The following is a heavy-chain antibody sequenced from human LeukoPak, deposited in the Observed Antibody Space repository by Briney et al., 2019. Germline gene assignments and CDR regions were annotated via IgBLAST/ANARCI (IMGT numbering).Heavy chain of an antibody. Sequence: GGSLRLSCAASGFTFDDYAMHWVRQAPGKGLEWVSGISWDSDSIDYADSVKGRFTISRDNAKNSLYLQMNSLRAEDTAVYYCAELGITMIGGVWGKGTTVTISS. J-gene: IGHJ6*04. D-gene: IGHD3-10*02. CDR1: GFTFDDYA. V-gene: IGHV3-9*01. CDR3: AELGITMIGGV. CDR2: ISWDSDSI.